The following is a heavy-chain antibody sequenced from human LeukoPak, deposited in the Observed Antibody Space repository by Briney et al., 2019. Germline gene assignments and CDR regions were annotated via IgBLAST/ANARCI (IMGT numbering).Heavy chain of an antibody. Sequence: GGSLRLSCGASGFTFSSYAMSWVRQAPGKGLEWVSAISGSGDSTYYGDSVKGRFTISRDNSKNTLYLQMNSLRAEDTAVYYCAKTRPLDSSSWSHGDYWGQGTLVTVSS. CDR3: AKTRPLDSSSWSHGDY. V-gene: IGHV3-23*01. CDR2: ISGSGDST. CDR1: GFTFSSYA. D-gene: IGHD6-13*01. J-gene: IGHJ4*02.